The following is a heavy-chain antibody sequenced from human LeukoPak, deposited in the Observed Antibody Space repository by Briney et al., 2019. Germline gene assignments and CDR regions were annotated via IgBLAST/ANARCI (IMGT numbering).Heavy chain of an antibody. D-gene: IGHD3-3*01. CDR2: IYYSGST. CDR1: GGSISTYY. V-gene: IGHV4-59*08. CDR3: AGPYYDYFDY. J-gene: IGHJ4*02. Sequence: PSETLSLTCTVSGGSISTYYWSWIRQPPGKGLEWIGSIYYSGSTNYNPSLKSRVTISADTSKNQFSLKLSSVTAADTAVYYCAGPYYDYFDYWGQGTLVTVSS.